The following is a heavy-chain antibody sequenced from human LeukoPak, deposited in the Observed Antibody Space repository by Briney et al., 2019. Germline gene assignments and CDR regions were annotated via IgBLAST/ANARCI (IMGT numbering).Heavy chain of an antibody. Sequence: GGSLRLSCAASGFTFSRYWMSWVRQAPGKGLGWVANIKQDGSEKDYVDSVKGRFTISRDNAKNSLYLQMNSLTAEDTAVYYCARESFAARWDWGQGTLVTVSS. CDR1: GFTFSRYW. CDR2: IKQDGSEK. D-gene: IGHD6-6*01. J-gene: IGHJ4*02. CDR3: ARESFAARWD. V-gene: IGHV3-7*01.